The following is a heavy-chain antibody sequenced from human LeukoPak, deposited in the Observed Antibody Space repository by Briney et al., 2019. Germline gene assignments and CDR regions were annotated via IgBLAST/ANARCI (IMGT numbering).Heavy chain of an antibody. J-gene: IGHJ4*02. CDR2: INYDGNNK. Sequence: GGSLRLSCAASGFSFSSYGIHWIRQAPGKGLEWVAFINYDGNNKYFADSVKGRFTISRDNSKNTVYLEMNSLRDGDTAVYYCARDRDSRSYYILYWGQGTLVTVSS. CDR1: GFSFSSYG. V-gene: IGHV3-30*02. D-gene: IGHD3-10*01. CDR3: ARDRDSRSYYILY.